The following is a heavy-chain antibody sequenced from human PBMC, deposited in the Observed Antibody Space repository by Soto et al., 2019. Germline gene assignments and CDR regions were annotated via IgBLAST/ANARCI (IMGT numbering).Heavy chain of an antibody. CDR3: AKDESYDFPPDTFDI. Sequence: GGSLRLSCAASGFTFYDYAMHWVRQAPGKGLEWVSGISWNSGSIGYADSVKGRFTISRDNAKNSLYLQMNSLRAEDTALYYCAKDESYDFPPDTFDIWGQGTMVTVSS. CDR2: ISWNSGSI. CDR1: GFTFYDYA. J-gene: IGHJ3*02. V-gene: IGHV3-9*01. D-gene: IGHD3-3*01.